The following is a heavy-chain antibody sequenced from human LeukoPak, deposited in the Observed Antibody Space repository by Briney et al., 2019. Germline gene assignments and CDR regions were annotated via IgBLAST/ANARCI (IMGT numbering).Heavy chain of an antibody. V-gene: IGHV3-23*01. CDR1: GFTFSSYA. J-gene: IGHJ5*02. D-gene: IGHD6-19*01. CDR3: ARREAVTGTPRAWFDP. Sequence: PGGSLRLSCAASGFTFSSYAMSWVRQAPGKGLEWVSAISGSGGSTYYADSVKGRFTISRDNSKNTLYLQMNSLRAEDTAVYYCARREAVTGTPRAWFDPWGQGTLVTVSS. CDR2: ISGSGGST.